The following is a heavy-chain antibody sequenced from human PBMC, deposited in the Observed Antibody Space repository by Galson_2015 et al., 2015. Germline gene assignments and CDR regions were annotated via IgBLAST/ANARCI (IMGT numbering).Heavy chain of an antibody. CDR2: IYYSGST. Sequence: LRLSCAASGFTFSNAWMSWIRQPPGKGLEWIGYIYYSGSTNYNPSLKSRVTISVDTSKNQFSLKLSSVTAADTAVYYCARWGVEMAYDYWGQGTLVTVSS. J-gene: IGHJ4*02. CDR3: ARWGVEMAYDY. CDR1: GFTFSNAW. D-gene: IGHD5-24*01. V-gene: IGHV4-59*01.